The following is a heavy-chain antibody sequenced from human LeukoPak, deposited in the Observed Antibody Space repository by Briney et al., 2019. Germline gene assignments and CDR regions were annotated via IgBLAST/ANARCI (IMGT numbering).Heavy chain of an antibody. CDR3: ARAPKDYGGISGAQTFDY. CDR2: MNPNSGNT. V-gene: IGHV1-8*01. Sequence: GASVKVSCKASGYTFTSYDINWVRQATGQGLEWMGWMNPNSGNTGYAQKLQGRVTMTTDTSTSIAYMELRSLRSDDTALYYCARAPKDYGGISGAQTFDYWGQGTLVTVSS. CDR1: GYTFTSYD. J-gene: IGHJ4*02. D-gene: IGHD4-23*01.